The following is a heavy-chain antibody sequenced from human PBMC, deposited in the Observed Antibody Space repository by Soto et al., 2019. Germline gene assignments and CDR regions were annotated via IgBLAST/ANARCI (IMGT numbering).Heavy chain of an antibody. CDR1: GGSISSYY. Sequence: SETLSLTCTVYGGSISSYYWSWIRQPPGKGLEWIGYTSNSAPTIYNPSLRSQVIISVDTSNNQVSLNLASVTAADTAIYYCTTQGFGILHGLVDVWGQGTTVTVSS. CDR2: TSNSAPT. V-gene: IGHV4-59*08. J-gene: IGHJ6*02. D-gene: IGHD3-10*01. CDR3: TTQGFGILHGLVDV.